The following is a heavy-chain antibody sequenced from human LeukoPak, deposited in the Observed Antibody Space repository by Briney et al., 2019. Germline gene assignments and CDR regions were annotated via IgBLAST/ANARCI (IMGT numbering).Heavy chain of an antibody. CDR3: AINGGGDSGYGNFDY. J-gene: IGHJ4*02. D-gene: IGHD3-16*01. CDR1: GFTLSSYE. CDR2: ISSSGSTI. Sequence: PGGSLRLSCAASGFTLSSYEMNWVRQAPGKGLEWVSYISSSGSTIYYADSVTGRFTISRDNAKNSLYLQMNSLRAEDTAFYYCAINGGGDSGYGNFDYWGKGTLVTVSS. V-gene: IGHV3-48*03.